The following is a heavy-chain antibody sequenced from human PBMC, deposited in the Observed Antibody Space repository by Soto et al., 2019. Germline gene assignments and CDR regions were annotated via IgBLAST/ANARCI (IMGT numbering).Heavy chain of an antibody. CDR2: IAYSGSI. Sequence: QVQLQQSGPGLVKPSQTLSLTCTVSGGSISYEYYHWTWIRQSPGKGLEWIGYIAYSGSIIYNPSFKSRVTISVDTSKNPFSLQLSSVSAADTAVYFCAREDDGGDRDYYGLDVWGQGTTVPVSS. CDR1: GGSISYEYYH. CDR3: AREDDGGDRDYYGLDV. V-gene: IGHV4-30-4*08. J-gene: IGHJ6*02. D-gene: IGHD2-21*02.